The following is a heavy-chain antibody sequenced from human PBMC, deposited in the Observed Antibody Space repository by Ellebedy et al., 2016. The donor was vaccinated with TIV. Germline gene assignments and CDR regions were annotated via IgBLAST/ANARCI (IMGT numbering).Heavy chain of an antibody. D-gene: IGHD3-22*01. CDR3: ARGTDYYDSSGHEDVHY. V-gene: IGHV3-33*08. CDR2: IWYDGSNK. CDR1: GFTVSSNY. Sequence: GESLKISXAASGFTVSSNYMSWVRQAPGKGLEWVAVIWYDGSNKYYADSVKGRFTISRDNSKNTLYLQMNSLRAEDTAVYYCARGTDYYDSSGHEDVHYWGQGTLVTVSS. J-gene: IGHJ4*02.